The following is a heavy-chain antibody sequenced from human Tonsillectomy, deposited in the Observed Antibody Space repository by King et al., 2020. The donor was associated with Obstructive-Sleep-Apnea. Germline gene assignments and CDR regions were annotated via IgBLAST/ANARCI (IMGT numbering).Heavy chain of an antibody. CDR3: ARNPYGGYRWFDP. V-gene: IGHV4-59*08. D-gene: IGHD5-12*01. Sequence: QVQLQESGPGLVKPSETLSLTCTVSGGSISNYYWSWDRQPPGEGLEWIGDIYYSGSTNYNPSLKSRVTISVDTSKTQFSLQLTSVTAADTAVYYCARNPYGGYRWFDPWGQGTLVTVSS. CDR1: GGSISNYY. CDR2: IYYSGST. J-gene: IGHJ5*02.